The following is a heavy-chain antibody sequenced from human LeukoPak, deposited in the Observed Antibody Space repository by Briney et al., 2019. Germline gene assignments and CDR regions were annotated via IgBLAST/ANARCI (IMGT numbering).Heavy chain of an antibody. CDR2: VNPSGGST. J-gene: IGHJ4*02. CDR3: ARDEDYGISVNVDY. Sequence: ASAKVSCKASGYTFTSYYMHWVRQAPGQGLEWMGIVNPSGGSTSYAQKFQGRVTMTTDTSTSTAYMELRSLRSDDTAVYYCARDEDYGISVNVDYWGQGTLVTVSS. V-gene: IGHV1-46*01. D-gene: IGHD4-17*01. CDR1: GYTFTSYY.